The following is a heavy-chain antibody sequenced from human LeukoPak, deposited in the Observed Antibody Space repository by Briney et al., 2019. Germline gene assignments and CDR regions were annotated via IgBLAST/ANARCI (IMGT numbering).Heavy chain of an antibody. CDR3: ARDLMYYYGSGSSHCFDY. Sequence: GGSLRLSCAASGFTFDDYGMSWVRQAPGKGLEWVSGINWNGGSTGYADSVKGRFTISRDNPKNSLYLQMNSLRAEDTALYYCARDLMYYYGSGSSHCFDYWGQGTLVTVSS. J-gene: IGHJ4*02. V-gene: IGHV3-20*04. CDR1: GFTFDDYG. CDR2: INWNGGST. D-gene: IGHD3-10*01.